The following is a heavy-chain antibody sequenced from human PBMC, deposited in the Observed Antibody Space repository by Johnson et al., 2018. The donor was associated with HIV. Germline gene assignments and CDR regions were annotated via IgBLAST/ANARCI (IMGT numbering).Heavy chain of an antibody. CDR3: ARPLTGYSSGWHTGAGAFDI. V-gene: IGHV3-20*04. D-gene: IGHD6-19*01. CDR1: GFTLSSYG. J-gene: IGHJ3*02. Sequence: VQLVESVGGVVQPGGSLRLSCAASGFTLSSYGIHWVRQAPGKGLEWVSGINWNGGSTGYADSVKGRFTISRDNAKNSLYLQINSLRAEDTALYYCARPLTGYSSGWHTGAGAFDIWGQGTMVTVSS. CDR2: INWNGGST.